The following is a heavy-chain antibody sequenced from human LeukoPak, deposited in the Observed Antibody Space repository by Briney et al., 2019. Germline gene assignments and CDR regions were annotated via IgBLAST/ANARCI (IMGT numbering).Heavy chain of an antibody. V-gene: IGHV1-24*01. CDR2: FDPEDGET. CDR3: ARDGQQLVRSRGGKFDY. J-gene: IGHJ4*02. D-gene: IGHD6-6*01. CDR1: GYTLTELS. Sequence: VKVSCKVSGYTLTELSMHWVRQAPGKGLEWRGGFDPEDGETIYAQKSQGRVTMTEDTSTDTAYMELSSLRSADTAVYYCARDGQQLVRSRGGKFDYWGQGTLVTVSS.